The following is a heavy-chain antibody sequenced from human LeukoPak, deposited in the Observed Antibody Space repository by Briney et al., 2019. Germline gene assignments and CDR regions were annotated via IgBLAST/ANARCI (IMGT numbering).Heavy chain of an antibody. D-gene: IGHD6-13*01. J-gene: IGHJ6*03. CDR1: GFTFSSYW. CDR2: IKQDGSEK. Sequence: GGSLRLSCTASGFTFSSYWMSWVRQAPGKGLEWVANIKQDGSEKYYVDSVKGRFTISRDNAKNTLYLQMNSLRAEDTAVYYCTNTGYSSSWYGGLVYYYYYYMDVWGKGTTVTVSS. CDR3: TNTGYSSSWYGGLVYYYYYYMDV. V-gene: IGHV3-7*01.